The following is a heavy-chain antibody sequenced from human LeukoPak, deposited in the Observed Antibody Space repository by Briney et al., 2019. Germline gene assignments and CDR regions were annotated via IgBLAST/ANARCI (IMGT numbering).Heavy chain of an antibody. CDR1: GGSISSSSYY. CDR3: AREGRFFIDY. J-gene: IGHJ4*02. D-gene: IGHD3-3*01. Sequence: SETLSLTCTVSGGSISSSSYYWGWIRQPPGKGLEWIGYIYYSGSTNYNPSLKSRVTISADTSKNQFSLKLSSVTAGDTAVYYCAREGRFFIDYWGQGTLVTVSS. V-gene: IGHV4-61*01. CDR2: IYYSGST.